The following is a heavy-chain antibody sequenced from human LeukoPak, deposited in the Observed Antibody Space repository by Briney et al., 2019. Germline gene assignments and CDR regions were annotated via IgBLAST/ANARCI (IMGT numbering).Heavy chain of an antibody. CDR1: GFTFSIAW. CDR2: IKSKTDGETT. Sequence: GGSLRLSCEASGFTFSIAWMSGVRQAPGKGLEWVGRIKSKTDGETTDYAAPVEGRFTISRDDSKNTLYLQMNSLKSEDTAVYYCTTKGYGGNSGYWGQGTLVTVSS. J-gene: IGHJ1*01. V-gene: IGHV3-15*01. CDR3: TTKGYGGNSGY. D-gene: IGHD4-23*01.